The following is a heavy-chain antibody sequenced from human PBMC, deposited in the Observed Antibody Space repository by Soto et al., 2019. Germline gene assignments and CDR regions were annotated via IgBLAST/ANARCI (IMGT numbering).Heavy chain of an antibody. CDR3: ARDDLCVDNGLDH. CDR2: INDGSEE. D-gene: IGHD1-1*01. V-gene: IGHV3-33*01. J-gene: IGHJ4*02. Sequence: QVQLVESGGGVVRPGTSLRLSCAATGFSFSAHGMHWVRQAPGKGLEWLAVINDGSEEGYADSVRGRFTISGDNARNILYLQMDNLRAVDSALDYCARDDLCVDNGLDHWGQGTLVTVSS. CDR1: GFSFSAHG.